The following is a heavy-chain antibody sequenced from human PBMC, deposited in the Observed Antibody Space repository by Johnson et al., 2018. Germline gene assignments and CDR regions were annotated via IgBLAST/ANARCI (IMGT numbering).Heavy chain of an antibody. CDR2: TYYRSKWYN. CDR1: GDSVSSNSAA. D-gene: IGHD1-26*01. Sequence: QVQLQESGPGLVKPSQTLSLTCAISGDSVSSNSAAWNWIRQSPSRGLEWLGRTYYRSKWYNDYAVSVKSRMSINPDTSKNQFSLQLDSVTPEDTAVYYCAAAQEVGATRGVLVYCQHWGQGTLVTVSA. V-gene: IGHV6-1*01. CDR3: AAAQEVGATRGVLVYCQH. J-gene: IGHJ1*01.